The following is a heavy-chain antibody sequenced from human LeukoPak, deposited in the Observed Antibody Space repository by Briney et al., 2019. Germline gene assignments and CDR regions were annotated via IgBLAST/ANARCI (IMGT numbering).Heavy chain of an antibody. CDR1: GFTFSSYA. CDR3: AKDQVVVVAAAVGHAFDI. CDR2: ISGSGGST. J-gene: IGHJ3*02. D-gene: IGHD2-15*01. V-gene: IGHV3-23*01. Sequence: GGSLRLSCAASGFTFSSYAMTWVRQAPGKGLEWVSGISGSGGSTYYADSVKGRFTISRDNSKNTLYLQMNSLRAEDTAVYYCAKDQVVVVAAAVGHAFDIWGQGTMVTVSS.